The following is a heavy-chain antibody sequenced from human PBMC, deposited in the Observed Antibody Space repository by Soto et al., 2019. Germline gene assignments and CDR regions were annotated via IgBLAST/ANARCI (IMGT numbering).Heavy chain of an antibody. D-gene: IGHD1-26*01. CDR3: ARVKGTVGDVFDI. CDR1: GGSISGYD. V-gene: IGHV4-59*01. Sequence: SETLSLTCTVSGGSISGYDWSGIRRHTGKGLEWIEYIYYSGSTNYNPSLRSGVTISVDTSKNQFSLRLISVTAADTAVYYCARVKGTVGDVFDIWGQGTMV. CDR2: IYYSGST. J-gene: IGHJ3*02.